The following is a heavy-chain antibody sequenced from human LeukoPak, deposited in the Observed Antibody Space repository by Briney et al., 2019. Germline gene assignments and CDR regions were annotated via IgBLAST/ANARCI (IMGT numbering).Heavy chain of an antibody. V-gene: IGHV3-23*01. CDR3: ARARGDSSPASRYFDY. Sequence: GGSLRLSCAASGFTFSSYAMSWVRQAPGKGLEWVSAISGSGGSTYYADSVKGRFTISRDNSKNTLYVQMNSLRPEDTAIYYCARARGDSSPASRYFDYWGQGAPVTVSS. CDR1: GFTFSSYA. J-gene: IGHJ4*02. CDR2: ISGSGGST. D-gene: IGHD5-18*01.